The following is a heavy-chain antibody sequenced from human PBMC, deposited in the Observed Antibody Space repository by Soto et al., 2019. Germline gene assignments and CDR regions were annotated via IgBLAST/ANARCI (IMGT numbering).Heavy chain of an antibody. Sequence: PGGSLRLSCAASGFTFNSYAINWVRQAPGKGLEWVSVISNDGSNKYYADSVKGRFTISRDNSKNTLYLQMNSLRAEDTAVYYCARDQHIVVVTAIRGYYYYGMDVWGQGTTVTVSS. CDR1: GFTFNSYA. CDR2: ISNDGSNK. D-gene: IGHD2-21*02. CDR3: ARDQHIVVVTAIRGYYYYGMDV. J-gene: IGHJ6*02. V-gene: IGHV3-30-3*01.